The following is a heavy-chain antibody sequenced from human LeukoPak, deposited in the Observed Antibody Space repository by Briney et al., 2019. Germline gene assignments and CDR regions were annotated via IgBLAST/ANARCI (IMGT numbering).Heavy chain of an antibody. V-gene: IGHV4-4*07. D-gene: IGHD3-22*01. CDR3: ARDRARRPYYYDSSGPIDY. J-gene: IGHJ4*02. CDR2: IYTSGST. Sequence: PSETLSLTCTVSGGSISSYCWSWIRQPAGKGLEWIGRIYTSGSTNYNPSLKSRVTMSVDTSKNQFSLKLSSVTAADTAVYYCARDRARRPYYYDSSGPIDYWGQGTLVAVSS. CDR1: GGSISSYC.